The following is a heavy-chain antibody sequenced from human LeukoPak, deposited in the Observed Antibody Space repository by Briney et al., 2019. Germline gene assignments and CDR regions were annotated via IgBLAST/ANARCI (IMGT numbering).Heavy chain of an antibody. V-gene: IGHV1-2*02. J-gene: IGHJ6*03. CDR2: INPNSGGT. Sequence: ASVKVSCTASGYTFTGYYMHWVRQAPGQGLEWMGWINPNSGGTNDAQKFQGRVTMTRDTSISTAYMELRSLRSDDTAVYYCARVRGIAARPGNYYYMDVWGKGTTVTVSS. CDR3: ARVRGIAARPGNYYYMDV. D-gene: IGHD6-6*01. CDR1: GYTFTGYY.